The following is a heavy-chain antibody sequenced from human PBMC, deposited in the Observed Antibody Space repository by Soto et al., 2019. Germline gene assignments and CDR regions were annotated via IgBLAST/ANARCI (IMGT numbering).Heavy chain of an antibody. V-gene: IGHV4-31*03. CDR2: IYYSGST. Sequence: SETLSLTCTVSGGSISSGGYHWSWIRQHPGKGLEWIGYIYYSGSTYYNPSLRSRVTISVDTSKNQFSLKLSSVTAADTAVYYCARGKNWFDPWGQGTLVTVSS. J-gene: IGHJ5*02. CDR3: ARGKNWFDP. CDR1: GGSISSGGYH.